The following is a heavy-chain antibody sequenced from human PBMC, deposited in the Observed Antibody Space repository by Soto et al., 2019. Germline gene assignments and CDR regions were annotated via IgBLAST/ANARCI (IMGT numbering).Heavy chain of an antibody. J-gene: IGHJ3*02. CDR3: AKPFDSSAVVDAFDI. V-gene: IGHV3-23*01. CDR1: GFTFSSYA. CDR2: ISGSGGST. D-gene: IGHD3-22*01. Sequence: EVQLLESGGGLVQPGGSLRLSCAASGFTFSSYAMSWVRQAPGKGLEWVSAISGSGGSTYYADSVKGRFTISRDNSRNTLYLQMNSLRAEDTGIYYCAKPFDSSAVVDAFDIWGQGTMVTVSS.